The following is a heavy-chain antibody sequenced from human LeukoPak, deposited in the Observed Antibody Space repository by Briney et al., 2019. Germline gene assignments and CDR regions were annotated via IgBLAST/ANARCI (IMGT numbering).Heavy chain of an antibody. CDR3: TRNSGYDKNHDY. CDR1: GFTFGDYA. CDR2: IRSKAYGGTT. Sequence: GGSLRLSCTASGFTFGDYAMSWVRQAPGKGLEWVGFIRSKAYGGTTEYAASVKGRFTISRDDSKSTAYLQMNSLKTEDTAVYYCTRNSGYDKNHDYWGQGTLVTVSS. J-gene: IGHJ4*02. D-gene: IGHD5-12*01. V-gene: IGHV3-49*04.